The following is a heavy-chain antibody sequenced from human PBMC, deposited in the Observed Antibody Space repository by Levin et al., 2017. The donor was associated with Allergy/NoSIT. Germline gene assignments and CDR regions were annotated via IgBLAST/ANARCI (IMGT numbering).Heavy chain of an antibody. CDR2: ISYDGSKI. CDR1: GFTFSSYA. D-gene: IGHD5-18*01. Sequence: PGGSLRLSCAASGFTFSSYAMHWVRQAPGKGLEWVAVISYDGSKIYYVDSVKGRFTISRDNSKSMLYLQMNSLRAEDTAVFYCARDSRAYSYGYYFDYWGQGTLVTVSS. CDR3: ARDSRAYSYGYYFDY. V-gene: IGHV3-30-3*01. J-gene: IGHJ4*02.